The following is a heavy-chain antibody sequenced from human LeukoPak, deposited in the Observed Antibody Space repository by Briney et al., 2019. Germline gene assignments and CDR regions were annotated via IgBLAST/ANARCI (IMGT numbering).Heavy chain of an antibody. V-gene: IGHV3-66*03. CDR2: IYSSGGT. J-gene: IGHJ4*02. CDR3: AKLWNEVGTTIY. D-gene: IGHD1-26*01. Sequence: GGSLRLPCAASGFTVSINYMSWVRQAPGKGLEWVSVIYSSGGTSYADSVKGRFTISRDNSKNTLHLQMNSLRPADTAVYYCAKLWNEVGTTIYWGQGTLVTVSS. CDR1: GFTVSINY.